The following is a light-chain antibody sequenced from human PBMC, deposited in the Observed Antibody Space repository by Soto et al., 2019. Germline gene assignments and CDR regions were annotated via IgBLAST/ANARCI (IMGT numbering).Light chain of an antibody. CDR3: QSYDSSLSGSV. J-gene: IGLJ3*02. CDR1: SSNIGAGYD. Sequence: QLVLTQPPSVSGAPGQRVTISCNGSSSNIGAGYDVHWYQQLPGTAPKLLIYGNSNRPSGVPDRFSGSKSGTSASLAITGLQAEDDADYYCQSYDSSLSGSVFGGGTKLTVL. CDR2: GNS. V-gene: IGLV1-40*01.